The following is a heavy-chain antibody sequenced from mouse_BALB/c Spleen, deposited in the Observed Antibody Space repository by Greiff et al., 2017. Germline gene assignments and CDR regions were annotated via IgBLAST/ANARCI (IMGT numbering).Heavy chain of an antibody. J-gene: IGHJ3*01. CDR2: ISSGSSTI. Sequence: EVNLVESGGGLVQPGGSRKLSCAASGFTFSSFGMHWVRQAPEKGLEWVAYISSGSSTIYYADTVKGRFTISRDNPKNTLFLQMTSLRSEDTAMYYCARGLFAYWGQGTLVTVSA. CDR1: GFTFSSFG. CDR3: ARGLFAY. D-gene: IGHD3-3*01. V-gene: IGHV5-17*02.